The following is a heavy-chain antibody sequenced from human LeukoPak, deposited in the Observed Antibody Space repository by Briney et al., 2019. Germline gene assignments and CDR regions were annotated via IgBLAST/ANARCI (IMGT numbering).Heavy chain of an antibody. CDR2: INHSGST. CDR1: GGSFSGYY. D-gene: IGHD1-7*01. J-gene: IGHJ6*02. CDR3: ARTNNWNYNEYYYYYGMDV. Sequence: SGTLSLTCAVYGGSFSGYYWSWIRQPPGKGLEWIGEINHSGSTNYNPSLKSRVTISVDTSKNQFSLKLSSVTAADTAVYYCARTNNWNYNEYYYYYGMDVWGQGTTVTVSS. V-gene: IGHV4-34*01.